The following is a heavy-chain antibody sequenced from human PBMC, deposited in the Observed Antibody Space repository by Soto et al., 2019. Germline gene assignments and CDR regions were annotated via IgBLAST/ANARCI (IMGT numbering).Heavy chain of an antibody. J-gene: IGHJ2*01. CDR1: GVTFSTYP. Sequence: QVQLVQSGAEVKKPGSSVKVSCKASGVTFSTYPISWVRQAPGHGLEWMGGIIPILGPVNYAQRFQGRVRIPADECTSTAYMELSSLRSEDTAVYYCARGNHRWLQLWYFDLWGRGTLDTVSS. D-gene: IGHD5-12*01. CDR3: ARGNHRWLQLWYFDL. V-gene: IGHV1-69*11. CDR2: IIPILGPV.